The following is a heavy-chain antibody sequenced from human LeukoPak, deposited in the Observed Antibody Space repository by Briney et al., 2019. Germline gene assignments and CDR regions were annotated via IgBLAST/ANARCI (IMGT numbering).Heavy chain of an antibody. J-gene: IGHJ6*02. CDR2: IYYSGSA. CDR3: ARDRGSRVNNYYYYYGMDV. Sequence: SETLSLTCTVSGGSISSGGYYWSWIRQHPGKGLEWIGYIYYSGSAYYNPSLKSRVTISVDTSKNQFSLKLSSVTAADTAVYYCARDRGSRVNNYYYYYGMDVWGQGTTVTVSS. D-gene: IGHD1/OR15-1a*01. CDR1: GGSISSGGYY. V-gene: IGHV4-31*03.